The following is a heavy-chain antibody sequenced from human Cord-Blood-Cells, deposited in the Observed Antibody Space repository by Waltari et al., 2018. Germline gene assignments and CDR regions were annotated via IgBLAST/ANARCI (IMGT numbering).Heavy chain of an antibody. Sequence: GLVKPSETLSLTCTVSGGSISSYYWSWIRQPPGKGLEWIGYIYYSGSTNYNPSLKSRVTISVDTSKNQFSLKLSSVTAADTAVYYCARIYNWNYDAFDIWGQGTMVTVSS. CDR2: IYYSGST. CDR3: ARIYNWNYDAFDI. CDR1: GGSISSYY. J-gene: IGHJ3*02. V-gene: IGHV4-59*01. D-gene: IGHD1-7*01.